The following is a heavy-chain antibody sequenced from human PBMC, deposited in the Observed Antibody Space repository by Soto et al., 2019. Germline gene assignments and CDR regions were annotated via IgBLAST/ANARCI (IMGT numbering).Heavy chain of an antibody. Sequence: GGSLRLSCAASGFTFNIYGMHWVRQAPDKGLEWVALIWFDGSKKYYADSVKGRFTISRDNSKNTLYLQVNSLRAEDTAVYYCASQAFDYWGQGTLVTVSS. V-gene: IGHV3-33*08. CDR2: IWFDGSKK. J-gene: IGHJ4*02. CDR3: ASQAFDY. CDR1: GFTFNIYG.